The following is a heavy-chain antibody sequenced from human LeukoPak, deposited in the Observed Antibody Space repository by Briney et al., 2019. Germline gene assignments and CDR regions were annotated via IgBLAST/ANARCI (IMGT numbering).Heavy chain of an antibody. CDR3: ARDPTTVVTVPYYFDD. CDR1: GGSFSGYH. Sequence: SETLSLTCAVSGGSFSGYHWNWIRQAPGKGLEWIGEINDRGSTNYNPSLKSRVTISVDTSKNQFSLRLMSVTAADTAVYFCARDPTTVVTVPYYFDDWGQGTLVTVSS. V-gene: IGHV4-34*01. J-gene: IGHJ4*02. D-gene: IGHD4-23*01. CDR2: INDRGST.